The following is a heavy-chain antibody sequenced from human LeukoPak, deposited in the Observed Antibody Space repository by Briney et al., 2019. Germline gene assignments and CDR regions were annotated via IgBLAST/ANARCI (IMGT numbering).Heavy chain of an antibody. V-gene: IGHV4-39*01. CDR1: GGSISSSSYY. CDR3: ARPPTHHDAFDI. Sequence: SETLSLTCTVSGGSISSSSYYWGWIRQPPGKGLEWIGSIYYSGSTYYNPSLKSRVTISVDTSKNQFSLKLSSVTAADTAVYYCARPPTHHDAFDIWGQGTMVTVSS. CDR2: IYYSGST. J-gene: IGHJ3*02.